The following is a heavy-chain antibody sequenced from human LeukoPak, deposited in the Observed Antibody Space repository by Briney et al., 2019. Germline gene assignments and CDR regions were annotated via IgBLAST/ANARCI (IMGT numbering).Heavy chain of an antibody. V-gene: IGHV1-18*01. CDR2: ISAYNGNT. Sequence: ASVKVSCKASGYTFTSYGISWVRQAPGQGLERMGWISAYNGNTNYAQKLQGRVTMTTDTSTSTAYMELRSLRSEDTAVYYCARGRPKTLLWFREFPWKTNWFDPWGQGTLVTVSS. J-gene: IGHJ5*02. D-gene: IGHD3-10*01. CDR1: GYTFTSYG. CDR3: ARGRPKTLLWFREFPWKTNWFDP.